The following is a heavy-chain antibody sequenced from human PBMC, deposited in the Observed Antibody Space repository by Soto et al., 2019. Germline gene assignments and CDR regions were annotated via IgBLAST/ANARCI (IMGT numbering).Heavy chain of an antibody. CDR3: TTDPGDYEDF. CDR2: IKNRADGGTA. CDR1: GITFINAW. Sequence: EVHLVESGGDLVKPGGCLRLSCAASGITFINAWMSWVRQAPGKGLEWVGRIKNRADGGTADYAAPVRGRFTISRDDSKNTLFLQMNNLEAEDTAVYYCTTDPGDYEDFWGQGTLVTVSS. J-gene: IGHJ4*02. D-gene: IGHD4-17*01. V-gene: IGHV3-15*01.